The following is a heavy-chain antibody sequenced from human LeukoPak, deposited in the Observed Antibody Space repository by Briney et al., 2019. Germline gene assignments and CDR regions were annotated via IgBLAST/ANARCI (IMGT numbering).Heavy chain of an antibody. CDR1: GGSISSSSYY. V-gene: IGHV4-39*07. D-gene: IGHD3-10*01. CDR3: ARDPGYYGSGSRGAFDY. Sequence: KASETLSLTCTVSGGSISSSSYYWGWIRQPPGTGLEWIGRIYTSGSTNYNPSLKSRVTMSVDTSKNQFSLRLSSVTAADTAVYYCARDPGYYGSGSRGAFDYWGQGTLVTVSS. CDR2: IYTSGST. J-gene: IGHJ4*02.